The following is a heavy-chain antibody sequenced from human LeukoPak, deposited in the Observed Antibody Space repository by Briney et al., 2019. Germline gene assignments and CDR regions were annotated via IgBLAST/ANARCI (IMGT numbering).Heavy chain of an antibody. J-gene: IGHJ4*02. D-gene: IGHD3-9*01. CDR1: GYIFTDYY. CDR3: ATDNYGMLDY. CDR2: VDPRTGVT. Sequence: ASVKVSCRASGYIFTDYYIHWVRRAPGQGLEWMGWVDPRTGVTRCTQKFQGRVTMTRDTSISTVYLDLNGLTFDDTAVYYCATDNYGMLDYWGQGTLVTVSS. V-gene: IGHV1-2*02.